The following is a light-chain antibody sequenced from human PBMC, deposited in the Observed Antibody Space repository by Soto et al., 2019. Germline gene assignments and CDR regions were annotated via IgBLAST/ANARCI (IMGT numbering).Light chain of an antibody. V-gene: IGLV2-11*01. CDR1: SSDVGGYNY. CDR3: SSYAGSNDLV. CDR2: DVS. Sequence: QSALTQPRSVSGSPGQSVTISCTGTSSDVGGYNYVSWYQQHPGKAPKLMIYDVSKRPSGVPDRFSGSKSGNTASLTISGLQAEDEADYCCSSYAGSNDLVFGGGTKLTVL. J-gene: IGLJ3*02.